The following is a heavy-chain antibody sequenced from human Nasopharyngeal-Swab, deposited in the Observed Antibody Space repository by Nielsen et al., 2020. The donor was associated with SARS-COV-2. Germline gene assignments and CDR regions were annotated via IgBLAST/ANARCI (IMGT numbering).Heavy chain of an antibody. D-gene: IGHD3-22*01. CDR2: ISGRGFT. CDR3: AKDWLYTSAWYGGS. V-gene: IGHV3-23*01. J-gene: IGHJ5*02. Sequence: VRQAARKGLEWVSSISGRGFTYYSDSVKGRFTISRDNSMDTLYLQMNSLRAEDTATYYCAKDWLYTSAWYGGSWGQGTLVTVSS.